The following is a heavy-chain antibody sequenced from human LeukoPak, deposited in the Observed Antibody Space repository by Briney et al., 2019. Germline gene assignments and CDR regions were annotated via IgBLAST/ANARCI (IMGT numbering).Heavy chain of an antibody. J-gene: IGHJ4*02. Sequence: PGGSLRLSCAASGLDVSRYWMNWVRKVPGKGLVWVARISSDGNSISYADSAKGRFSMSRDNSKNTMYLQMNSLRAEDTAVYYCASASSATYYWALHYWGQGTLVTVSS. CDR3: ASASSATYYWALHY. V-gene: IGHV3-74*01. CDR2: ISSDGNSI. D-gene: IGHD3-10*01. CDR1: GLDVSRYW.